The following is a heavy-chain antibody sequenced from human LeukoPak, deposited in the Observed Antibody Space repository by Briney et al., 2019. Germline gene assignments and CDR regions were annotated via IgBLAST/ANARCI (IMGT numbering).Heavy chain of an antibody. V-gene: IGHV3-23*01. CDR1: GFTFSSYA. Sequence: QPGGSLRLSCAASGFTFSSYAMSWVRQAPGKGLEWVSAISGSGGNTYYADSVKGRFTISRDNSKNTLYLQMNSLRAEDTAVYYCAKGSSVGPINWFDPWGQGTLATVSS. CDR2: ISGSGGNT. CDR3: AKGSSVGPINWFDP. J-gene: IGHJ5*02.